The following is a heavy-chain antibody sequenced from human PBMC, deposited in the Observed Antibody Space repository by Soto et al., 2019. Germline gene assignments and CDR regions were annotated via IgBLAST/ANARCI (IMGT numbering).Heavy chain of an antibody. Sequence: QVQLQQWGAGLLKPSETLSLTCAVYGGSFSGYYWSWIRQPPGKGLEWIGEINHSASTNYNPSLKSRVTISVDTSKNQFSLKLSSVTAADTAVYYCVNYYYDSSGYYYFDYWGQGTLVTVSS. D-gene: IGHD3-22*01. CDR1: GGSFSGYY. V-gene: IGHV4-34*01. J-gene: IGHJ4*02. CDR3: VNYYYDSSGYYYFDY. CDR2: INHSAST.